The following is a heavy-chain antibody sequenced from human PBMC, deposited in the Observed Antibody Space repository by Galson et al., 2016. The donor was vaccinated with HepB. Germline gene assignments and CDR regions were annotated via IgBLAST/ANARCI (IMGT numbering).Heavy chain of an antibody. Sequence: SLRLSCAASGFTFVGHTMHWLRQAPGKGLAWVAVISYDGNNRYYADSVKGRVTISRDTSNNTLYLQMNSLRPEDTAVYYCARENRDVSRGGYYFDYWGQGTLVTVSS. D-gene: IGHD3-10*01. CDR2: ISYDGNNR. V-gene: IGHV3-30-3*01. CDR1: GFTFVGHT. CDR3: ARENRDVSRGGYYFDY. J-gene: IGHJ4*02.